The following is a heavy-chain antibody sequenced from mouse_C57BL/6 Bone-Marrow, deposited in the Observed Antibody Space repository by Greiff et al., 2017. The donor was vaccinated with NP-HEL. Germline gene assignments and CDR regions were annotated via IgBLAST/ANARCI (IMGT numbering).Heavy chain of an antibody. CDR1: GFNIKDDY. J-gene: IGHJ1*03. V-gene: IGHV14-4*01. Sequence: VQLQQSGAELVRPGASVKLSCTASGFNIKDDYMHWVKQRPEQGLEWIGWIDPENGDTEYASKFQGKATITADTSSNTAYLQLSSLTSEDTAVYYWTTRSYYGSSYWYFDVWGTGTTVTVSS. CDR2: IDPENGDT. D-gene: IGHD1-1*01. CDR3: TTRSYYGSSYWYFDV.